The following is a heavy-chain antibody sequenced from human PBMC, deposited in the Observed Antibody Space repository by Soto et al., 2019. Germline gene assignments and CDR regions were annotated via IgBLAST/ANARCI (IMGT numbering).Heavy chain of an antibody. V-gene: IGHV1-69*02. CDR1: GDTFSFYS. CDR2: INPILSMS. Sequence: QVQLVQSGAEVRKPGSSVKVSCKASGDTFSFYSINWVRQAPGLGLEWMGRINPILSMSNYAQRFQGRVTMTADKSTSTAYMEVSGLRSEDTAIYYCASSYGSGYRAFDYWGQGALVTVSS. J-gene: IGHJ4*02. D-gene: IGHD3-10*01. CDR3: ASSYGSGYRAFDY.